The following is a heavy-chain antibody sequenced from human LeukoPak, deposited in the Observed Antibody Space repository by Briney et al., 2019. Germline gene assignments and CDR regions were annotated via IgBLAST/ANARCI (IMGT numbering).Heavy chain of an antibody. CDR1: GFIFSNYA. J-gene: IGHJ4*02. CDR3: AKWGDYDVLTGYYVSDF. D-gene: IGHD3-9*01. Sequence: PGGSLRLSCAASGFIFSNYAMYWVRQAPGKGLEWVSAISGRSDNTYYADSVKGRFTLSRDSSKNTLYLQMNSLRADDTAVYYCAKWGDYDVLTGYYVSDFWGQGTQVTVSS. CDR2: ISGRSDNT. V-gene: IGHV3-23*01.